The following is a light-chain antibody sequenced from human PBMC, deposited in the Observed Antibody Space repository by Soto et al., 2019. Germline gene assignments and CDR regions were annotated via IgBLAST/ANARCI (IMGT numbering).Light chain of an antibody. CDR2: RNN. V-gene: IGLV1-47*01. J-gene: IGLJ2*01. CDR1: SSNIGSNY. Sequence: QSVLTQPPSASGTPGQRVTISCSGSSSNIGSNYVYWYQQLPGTAPKLLIYRNNQGPSGVPDRFSGSKSGTSASLAISGLRSEDEADYYCAAWDDSLSGVVFGGGTSSPS. CDR3: AAWDDSLSGVV.